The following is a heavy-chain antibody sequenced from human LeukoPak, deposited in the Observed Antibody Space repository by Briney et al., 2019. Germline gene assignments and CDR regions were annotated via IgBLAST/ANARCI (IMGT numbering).Heavy chain of an antibody. D-gene: IGHD3-22*01. CDR2: ISGDGGST. J-gene: IGHJ4*02. CDR1: GFTFDDYA. Sequence: GGSLRLFCAASGFTFDDYAMHWVRQAPGKGLEWVSLISGDGGSTYYADSVKGRFTISRDNSKNSLYLQMNSLRNEDTALYYCAKDNRRYYYDSSGYYSTTYYFDYWGQGTLVTVSS. V-gene: IGHV3-43*02. CDR3: AKDNRRYYYDSSGYYSTTYYFDY.